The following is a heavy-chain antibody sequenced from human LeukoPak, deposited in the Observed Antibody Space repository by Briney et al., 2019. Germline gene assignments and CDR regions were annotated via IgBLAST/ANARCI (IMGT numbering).Heavy chain of an antibody. CDR3: ASHEEYYGSGVHAFDI. CDR1: GGSFSGYY. CDR2: INHSGST. V-gene: IGHV4-34*01. J-gene: IGHJ3*02. Sequence: PSETLSLTCAVYGGSFSGYYWSWIRQPPGKGLEWIGEINHSGSTNYNPSLKSRVTISVDTSKNQFSLKLSSVTAADTAVYYCASHEEYYGSGVHAFDIWGQGTMVTVSS. D-gene: IGHD3-10*01.